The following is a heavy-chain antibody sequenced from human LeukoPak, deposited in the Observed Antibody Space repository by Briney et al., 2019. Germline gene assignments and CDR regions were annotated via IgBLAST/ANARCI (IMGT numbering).Heavy chain of an antibody. V-gene: IGHV3-33*01. D-gene: IGHD4-17*01. CDR3: ARASTVTTGYFYYGMDV. J-gene: IGHJ6*02. CDR1: GFTFSSYG. CDR2: IWYDGSNK. Sequence: PGGSLRLSCAASGFTFSSYGMHWVRQAPGKGLEWVAVIWYDGSNKYYADSVKGRFTISRDNSKNTLYLQMNSLRAEDTAVYYCARASTVTTGYFYYGMDVWGQGTTVTVSS.